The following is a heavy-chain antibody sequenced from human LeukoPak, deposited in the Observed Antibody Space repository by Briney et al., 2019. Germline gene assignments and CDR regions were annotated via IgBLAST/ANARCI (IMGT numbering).Heavy chain of an antibody. J-gene: IGHJ4*02. Sequence: ASVKVSCKASGYTFTGYYMHWVRQAPGQGLEWMGIINPSGFATIYAPRFQGKVTMTRDTSTSTAYMELNSLRSEDTAVYYCARDLPTGFGSTAYWGQGTLVTVSS. CDR1: GYTFTGYY. D-gene: IGHD3-16*01. CDR3: ARDLPTGFGSTAY. V-gene: IGHV1-46*01. CDR2: INPSGFAT.